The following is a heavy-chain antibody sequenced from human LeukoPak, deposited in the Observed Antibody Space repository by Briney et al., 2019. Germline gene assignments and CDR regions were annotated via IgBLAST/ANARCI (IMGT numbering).Heavy chain of an antibody. CDR2: INPNNGGT. D-gene: IGHD1-1*01. CDR1: GYTITGYY. V-gene: IGHV1-2*02. Sequence: ASVTVSCKAFGYTITGYYIHWVRQAPGQGLEWMGWINPNNGGTNSAQKFQGRVTTTRDTSIGTAYMELNRLTYDDTAVYYCGRDRHWNQGNFDYWGQGTLVTVSS. CDR3: GRDRHWNQGNFDY. J-gene: IGHJ4*02.